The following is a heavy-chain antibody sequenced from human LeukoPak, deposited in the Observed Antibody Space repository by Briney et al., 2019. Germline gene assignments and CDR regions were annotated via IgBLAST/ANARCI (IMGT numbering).Heavy chain of an antibody. CDR3: ARVLGVDFWSGYYTGSFDY. CDR1: GDSISSYY. CDR2: IYYSGST. J-gene: IGHJ4*02. V-gene: IGHV4-59*01. Sequence: ASETLSLTCTVSGDSISSYYWSWIRQPPGKGLEWIGYIYYSGSTNYNPSLKSRVTISVDTSKNQFSLKLSSVTAADTAVYYCARVLGVDFWSGYYTGSFDYWGQGTLVTVSS. D-gene: IGHD3-3*01.